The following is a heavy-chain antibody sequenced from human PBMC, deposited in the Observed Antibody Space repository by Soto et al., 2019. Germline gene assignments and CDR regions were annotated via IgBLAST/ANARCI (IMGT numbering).Heavy chain of an antibody. V-gene: IGHV1-18*01. Sequence: GSVKVSCKASGYTFTTYAINWVRQAPGQGLEWMGWISVYNGNTNYAQKFQDRVTMSTDTSTNTAFMELRSLRSDDTAVYFCARDSVAVRPGWFDPWGQGTLVTVSS. CDR2: ISVYNGNT. CDR3: ARDSVAVRPGWFDP. D-gene: IGHD1-26*01. CDR1: GYTFTTYA. J-gene: IGHJ5*02.